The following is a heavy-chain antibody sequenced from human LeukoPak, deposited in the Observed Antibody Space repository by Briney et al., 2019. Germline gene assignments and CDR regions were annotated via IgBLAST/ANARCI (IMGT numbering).Heavy chain of an antibody. Sequence: QTGGSLRLSCAASGFTFSSYEMNWVRQAAGEGLEWVSYISNSGSSVKYADSVKGRFTISRDNAKNSLYLQMDSLRAEDTAVYYCTRDHVGPTVEFDSWGQGTLVTVSS. D-gene: IGHD1-26*01. J-gene: IGHJ4*02. CDR2: ISNSGSSV. V-gene: IGHV3-48*03. CDR3: TRDHVGPTVEFDS. CDR1: GFTFSSYE.